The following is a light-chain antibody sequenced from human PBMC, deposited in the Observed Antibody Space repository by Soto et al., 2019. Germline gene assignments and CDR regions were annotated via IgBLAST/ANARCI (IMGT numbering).Light chain of an antibody. J-gene: IGKJ1*01. Sequence: EIVMTQSPATLSVSPGERATLSCGASQSVSTNLAWYQQKPGQAPRLLIYGASTRATGIPARFSGSGSGTEFTLTISSLQSEDFVVYYRQQYNNWPQWTFGQGTKVEIK. CDR1: QSVSTN. CDR3: QQYNNWPQWT. V-gene: IGKV3-15*01. CDR2: GAS.